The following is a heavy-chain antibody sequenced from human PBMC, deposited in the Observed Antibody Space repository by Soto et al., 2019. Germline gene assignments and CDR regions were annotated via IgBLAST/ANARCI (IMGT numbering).Heavy chain of an antibody. V-gene: IGHV3-23*01. D-gene: IGHD3-22*01. CDR3: AKTLYYYDTSGYQ. CDR2: LSGSGISA. J-gene: IGHJ4*02. Sequence: GGSLRLSSAPSGFSFSSYTMSWVRQAPGKGLEWVSALSGSGISAYYADSAKGRFTISRDNSKNTLYLQMNSLRAEDTAVYYCAKTLYYYDTSGYQWGQGTLVTVSS. CDR1: GFSFSSYT.